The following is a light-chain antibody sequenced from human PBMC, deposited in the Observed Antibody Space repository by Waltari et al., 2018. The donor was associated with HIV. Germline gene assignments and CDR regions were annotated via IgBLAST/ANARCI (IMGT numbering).Light chain of an antibody. V-gene: IGLV1-44*01. J-gene: IGLJ2*01. CDR3: GAWDDSLHGPL. CDR2: SNN. CDR1: NSHIGNNL. Sequence: PVLPQPPSASGPPGQRSPISCSASNSHIGNNLVICYQQRPGTAPKLLIYSNNQRPSGVPDRFSGSKSGTSGSLAISGLQSEDEADYYCGAWDDSLHGPLFGGGTKLTVL.